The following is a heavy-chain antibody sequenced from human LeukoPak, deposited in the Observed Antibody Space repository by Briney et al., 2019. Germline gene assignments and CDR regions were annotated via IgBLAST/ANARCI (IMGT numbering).Heavy chain of an antibody. CDR3: ARDQCDILTGYSSFDY. CDR1: GFTFSSYS. D-gene: IGHD3-9*01. V-gene: IGHV3-21*01. J-gene: IGHJ4*02. Sequence: GGSLRLSCAASGFTFSSYSMNWVRQAPGKGLEWVSSISSSSSYIYYADSVEGRFTISRDNAKNSLYLQMNSLRAEDTAVYYCARDQCDILTGYSSFDYWGQGTLVTVSS. CDR2: ISSSSSYI.